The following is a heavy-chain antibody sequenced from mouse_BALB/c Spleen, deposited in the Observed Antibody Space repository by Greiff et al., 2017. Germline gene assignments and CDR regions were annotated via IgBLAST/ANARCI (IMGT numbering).Heavy chain of an antibody. Sequence: QVQLQQSGAELVRPGTSVKVSCKASGYAFTNYLIEWVKQRPGQGLEWIGVINPGSGGTNYNEKFKGKATLTADKSSSTAYMQLSSLTSDDSAVYFCARSNYDYGYYFDYWGQGTTLTVSS. D-gene: IGHD2-4*01. CDR3: ARSNYDYGYYFDY. V-gene: IGHV1-54*01. J-gene: IGHJ2*01. CDR2: INPGSGGT. CDR1: GYAFTNYL.